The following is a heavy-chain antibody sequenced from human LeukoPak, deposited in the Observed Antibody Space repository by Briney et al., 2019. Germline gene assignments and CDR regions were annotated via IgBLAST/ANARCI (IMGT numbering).Heavy chain of an antibody. CDR2: INWNGGST. Sequence: GGSLRLSCAASGFTFDDYGMSWVRQAPGKGPEWVSGINWNGGSTGYADSVKGRFTISRDNAKNSLYLQMNSLRAEDTALYYCARVGTYYDILAGYYSTYFDYWGQGTLVTVSS. CDR1: GFTFDDYG. V-gene: IGHV3-20*04. J-gene: IGHJ4*02. CDR3: ARVGTYYDILAGYYSTYFDY. D-gene: IGHD3-9*01.